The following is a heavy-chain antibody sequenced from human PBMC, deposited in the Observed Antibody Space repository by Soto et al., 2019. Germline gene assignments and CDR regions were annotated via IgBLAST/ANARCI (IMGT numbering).Heavy chain of an antibody. CDR2: ISAYNGNT. J-gene: IGHJ4*02. D-gene: IGHD3-22*01. CDR1: GYTFTSYG. CDR3: ARGSRGDSSGLIDY. V-gene: IGHV1-18*04. Sequence: ASVKVSCKASGYTFTSYGISWVRQAPGQGLEWMRWISAYNGNTNYAKTLQGRVTMTTDTSTSTAYRELVSLRCDDTAVYYSARGSRGDSSGLIDYWGQGTLVTVSS.